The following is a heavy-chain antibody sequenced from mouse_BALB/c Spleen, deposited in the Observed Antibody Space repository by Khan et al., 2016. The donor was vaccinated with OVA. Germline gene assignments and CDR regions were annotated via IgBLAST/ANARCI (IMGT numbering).Heavy chain of an antibody. D-gene: IGHD2-10*01. CDR1: GFSLTNYG. CDR2: IWSDGST. J-gene: IGHJ4*01. V-gene: IGHV2-6-1*01. CDR3: ARQPYYHYNIMDY. Sequence: VQLQESGPGLAAPSQGLSITCTISGFSLTNYGVHWIRQPPGKGLEWLVVIWSDGSTTYNLALQSRLTITKDNSQSQVFLKMNGLQTDDTAIYFCARQPYYHYNIMDYWGQGTSVTVSS.